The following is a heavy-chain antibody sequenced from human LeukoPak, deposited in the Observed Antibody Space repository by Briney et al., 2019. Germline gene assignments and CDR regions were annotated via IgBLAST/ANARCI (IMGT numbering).Heavy chain of an antibody. D-gene: IGHD3-22*01. CDR1: EFTFSRHV. CDR2: IRYDGSNK. J-gene: IGHJ4*02. V-gene: IGHV3-30*02. Sequence: GGSLRLSCAASEFTFSRHVMHWVRQAPGKGLEWVPLIRYDGSNKYYADSVKGRFIISRDNSKNTLYLQMNSLRAEDTAVYYCARDISGYYYFDYWGQGTLVTVSS. CDR3: ARDISGYYYFDY.